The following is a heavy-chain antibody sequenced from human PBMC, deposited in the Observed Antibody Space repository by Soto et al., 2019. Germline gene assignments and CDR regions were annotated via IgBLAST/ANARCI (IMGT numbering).Heavy chain of an antibody. CDR3: ARGSDDVWGSYRY. V-gene: IGHV4-31*03. CDR2: SQNSETT. Sequence: QVQLQESGPGLVKPSQTLSLTCSVSGGSISSGGFYWTWIRQHSGKVLEWVGYSQNSETTYYNPSLKSRLTISADTSKNQFSLKLSSVTAADPAVYYCARGSDDVWGSYRYWGQGALVTVSS. CDR1: GGSISSGGFY. J-gene: IGHJ4*02. D-gene: IGHD3-16*02.